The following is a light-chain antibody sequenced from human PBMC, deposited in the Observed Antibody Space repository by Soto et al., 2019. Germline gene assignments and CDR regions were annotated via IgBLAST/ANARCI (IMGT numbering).Light chain of an antibody. Sequence: EIVLTQSPGTLSLSPGERATLSCRASQSVSSSYLAWYQQKPGQAPRLLIYGASSMATGIPDRFSGSGSGTDFTLTISRLEPEDFAVYYCQQYGSSLTWTFGRGTKVDIK. V-gene: IGKV3-20*01. CDR2: GAS. CDR1: QSVSSSY. CDR3: QQYGSSLTWT. J-gene: IGKJ1*01.